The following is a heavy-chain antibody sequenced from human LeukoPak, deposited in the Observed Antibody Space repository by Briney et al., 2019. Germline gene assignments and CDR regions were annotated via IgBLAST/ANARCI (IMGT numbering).Heavy chain of an antibody. V-gene: IGHV3-74*01. D-gene: IGHD4-23*01. Sequence: GGSLRLSCAASGFTFGNSWVHWVRQAPGKGLVWVSLINAGGSTTSYADSVKGRFTMSRDNARNTPSLEMNSLTIEDTAVYYCIVVVAPTDSAGFAVCGQGTMITVSS. CDR1: GFTFGNSW. CDR2: INAGGSTT. CDR3: IVVVAPTDSAGFAV. J-gene: IGHJ3*01.